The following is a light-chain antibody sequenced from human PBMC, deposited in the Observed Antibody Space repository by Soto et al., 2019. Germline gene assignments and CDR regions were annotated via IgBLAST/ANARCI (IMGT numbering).Light chain of an antibody. CDR2: EGI. V-gene: IGLV2-23*01. Sequence: QSALTQPASVSGSPGQSITISCTGTSSDVGSHYLVSWYQQHPGKAPKLMIYEGIKRPSGVSNRFSGSKSGNSASLTISGLQAEDEADYYCCSYAGSGNVIFGGGTKVTVL. J-gene: IGLJ2*01. CDR1: SSDVGSHYL. CDR3: CSYAGSGNVI.